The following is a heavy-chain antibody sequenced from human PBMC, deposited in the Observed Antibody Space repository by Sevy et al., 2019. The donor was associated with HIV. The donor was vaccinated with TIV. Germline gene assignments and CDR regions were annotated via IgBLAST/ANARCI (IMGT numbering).Heavy chain of an antibody. CDR3: TSDGTHYDFWSGYRHDYYYYYGMDV. Sequence: LSLTCAASGFTFSNAWMSWVRQAPGKGLEWVGRIKSKTDGGTTDYAAPVKGRFTISRDDSKNTLYLQMNSLKTEDTAVYYCTSDGTHYDFWSGYRHDYYYYYGMDVWGQGTTVTVSS. CDR1: GFTFSNAW. J-gene: IGHJ6*02. D-gene: IGHD3-3*01. CDR2: IKSKTDGGTT. V-gene: IGHV3-15*01.